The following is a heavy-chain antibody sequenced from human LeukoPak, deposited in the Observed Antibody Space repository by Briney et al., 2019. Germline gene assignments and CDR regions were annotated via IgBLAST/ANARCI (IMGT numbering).Heavy chain of an antibody. Sequence: GGSLRLSCAASGFTFSTYWMSWVRQAPGKGLEWVATLNLDGSDKYYVDSVKGRFTVSRDNAKNSLNLQMNSLRAEDTAVYYCAIMPYDSSGYSQYWGQGTLVTVSS. CDR2: LNLDGSDK. CDR1: GFTFSTYW. V-gene: IGHV3-7*01. D-gene: IGHD3-22*01. CDR3: AIMPYDSSGYSQY. J-gene: IGHJ4*02.